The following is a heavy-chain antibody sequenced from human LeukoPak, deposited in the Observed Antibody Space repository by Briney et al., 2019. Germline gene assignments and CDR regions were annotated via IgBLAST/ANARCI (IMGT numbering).Heavy chain of an antibody. CDR2: INPNSGGT. D-gene: IGHD1-26*01. Sequence: ASVKVSCKASGGTFSSYAISWVRQAPGQGLEWMGWINPNSGGTNYAQKFQGRVTMTEDTSTDTAYMELSSLRSEDTAVYYCATDPLVGATDLDYWGQGTLVTVSS. CDR1: GGTFSSYA. V-gene: IGHV1-69*10. CDR3: ATDPLVGATDLDY. J-gene: IGHJ4*02.